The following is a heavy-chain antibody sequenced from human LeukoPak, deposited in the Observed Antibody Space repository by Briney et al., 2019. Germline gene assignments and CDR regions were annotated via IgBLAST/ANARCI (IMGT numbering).Heavy chain of an antibody. V-gene: IGHV4-61*02. D-gene: IGHD2-15*01. J-gene: IGHJ6*02. CDR2: IYTSGST. CDR3: ARVGYCSGGSCYPTSRGYYYYGMDV. CDR1: GGSISSGSYY. Sequence: TSETLSLTCTVSGGSISSGSYYWSWIRQPAGKGLEWIGRIYTSGSTNYNPSLKSRVTISVDTSKNQFSLKLSSVTAADTAVYYCARVGYCSGGSCYPTSRGYYYYGMDVWGQGTTVTVSS.